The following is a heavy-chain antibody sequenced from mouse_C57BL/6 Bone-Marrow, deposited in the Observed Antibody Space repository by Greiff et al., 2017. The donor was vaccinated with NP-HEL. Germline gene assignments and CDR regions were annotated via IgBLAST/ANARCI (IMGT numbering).Heavy chain of an antibody. V-gene: IGHV1-64*01. CDR2: IHPNSGST. Sequence: QVQLQQPGAELVKPGASVKLSCKASGYTFTSYWMHWVKQRPGQGLEWIGMIHPNSGSTNYNEKFKSKATLTVDKSSSTAYMQLSSLTSDDAAVYYCARSDYGFEGDTWGQGTTLTVSS. D-gene: IGHD2-2*01. CDR3: ARSDYGFEGDT. CDR1: GYTFTSYW. J-gene: IGHJ2*01.